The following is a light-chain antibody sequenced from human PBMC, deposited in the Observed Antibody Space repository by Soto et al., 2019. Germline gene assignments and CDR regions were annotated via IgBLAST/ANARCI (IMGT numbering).Light chain of an antibody. V-gene: IGLV3-21*04. CDR2: YDS. Sequence: SSELTQTPSLSVAPEKTASITCGGDNIGSQSVHWYQHKPGQAPILVMRYDSDRPSGIPERFSGSNSGNTATLTISRVEAGDEADYYCQVWDSSSDRPVFGGGTKVTVL. J-gene: IGLJ3*02. CDR1: NIGSQS. CDR3: QVWDSSSDRPV.